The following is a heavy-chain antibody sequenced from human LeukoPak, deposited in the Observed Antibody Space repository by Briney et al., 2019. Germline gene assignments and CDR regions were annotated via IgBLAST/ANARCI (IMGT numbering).Heavy chain of an antibody. V-gene: IGHV3-33*06. CDR3: AKDNDLWNSNHRGRGLDY. J-gene: IGHJ4*02. CDR2: IWYDGSNK. Sequence: GRSLRLSCAASGFTFSSYGMHWVRQAPDKGLEWVAAIWYDGSNKYYADSVKGRFTISRDNSKSTLYLQTDSLRAEDTAVYYCAKDNDLWNSNHRGRGLDYWGRGTLVTVSS. CDR1: GFTFSSYG. D-gene: IGHD3-3*01.